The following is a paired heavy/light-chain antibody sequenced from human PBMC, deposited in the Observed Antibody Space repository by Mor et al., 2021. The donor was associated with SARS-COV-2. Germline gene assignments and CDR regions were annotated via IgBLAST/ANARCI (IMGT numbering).Light chain of an antibody. V-gene: IGKV1-5*03. CDR3: LQYTNSWT. Sequence: DIQMSQSPSTLSASVGDRVTITCRASQSIVTWLAWYQQKPGKAPKLLIYKASSLESGVPSRFSGSGSGTEFTLTISSLQPDDFATYYCLQYTNSWTFGPGTKVDIK. J-gene: IGKJ1*01. CDR1: QSIVTW. CDR2: KAS.
Heavy chain of an antibody. CDR1: GYTFTGHY. V-gene: IGHV1-18*01. CDR3: VRGVSDWPPRGDY. Sequence: QVQLVQSETEVKKPGASVTVSCRASGYTFTGHYISWVRQAPGQGLEWMGWISAYNGGTNYSPKLRDRLTMTTDSSTSTAYMELRSLTSDDTALYYCVRGVSDWPPRGDYWGQGTLVIVSS. CDR2: ISAYNGGT. D-gene: IGHD6-19*01. J-gene: IGHJ4*02.